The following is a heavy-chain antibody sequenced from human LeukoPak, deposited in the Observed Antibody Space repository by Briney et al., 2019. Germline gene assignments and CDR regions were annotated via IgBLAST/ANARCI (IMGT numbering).Heavy chain of an antibody. CDR1: GFTFSGDA. CDR2: ISVSGGST. D-gene: IGHD1-26*01. J-gene: IGHJ4*02. V-gene: IGHV3-23*01. Sequence: RCLRLSPAVSGFTFSGDAMSSVREAPGKGLEWVSGISVSGGSTYYADSVKGRFTISRDNSKNTLYLQMNRLIAEDTAVYYCAKGKVRATSLSQHFDCRGQGTLVTVSS. CDR3: AKGKVRATSLSQHFDC.